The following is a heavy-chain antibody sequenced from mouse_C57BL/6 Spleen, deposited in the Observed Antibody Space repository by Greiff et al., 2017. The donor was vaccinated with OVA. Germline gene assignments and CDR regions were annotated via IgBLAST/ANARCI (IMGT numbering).Heavy chain of an antibody. D-gene: IGHD1-1*01. CDR2: INPNYGTT. CDR1: GYSFTDYN. Sequence: VQLQQSGPELVKPGASVKISCKASGYSFTDYNMNWVKQSNGKSLEWIGVINPNYGTTSYNQKFKGKATLTVDQSSSTAYMQLNSLTSEDSAVYYCAREGLITTVVGPYFDVWGTGTTVTVSS. J-gene: IGHJ1*03. V-gene: IGHV1-39*01. CDR3: AREGLITTVVGPYFDV.